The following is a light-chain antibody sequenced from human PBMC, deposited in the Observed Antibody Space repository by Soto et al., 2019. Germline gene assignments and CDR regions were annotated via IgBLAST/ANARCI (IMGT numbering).Light chain of an antibody. CDR3: QKYNSARWT. Sequence: DIKMPQSPSSLSAAVGDRVTLTCRASQGISNYLAWYQQKPGKVPKLLIYAASTLQSGVPSRFSGSGSGTDFTLTISSLQPEDVATYYCQKYNSARWTFGQGTKVDIK. V-gene: IGKV1-27*01. CDR1: QGISNY. J-gene: IGKJ1*01. CDR2: AAS.